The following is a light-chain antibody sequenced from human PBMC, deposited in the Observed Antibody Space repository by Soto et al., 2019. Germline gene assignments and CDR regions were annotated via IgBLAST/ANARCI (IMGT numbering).Light chain of an antibody. V-gene: IGLV2-11*01. Sequence: QSVLTQPRSVSGSPGQSVTISCTGTSSDVGGYNYVSWYQQHPGKAPKLMIYDVSKRPSGVPDRFSGSKAGNTASLTISGLQAEDEADYYCCSYAVRYTPRVFCGGTKLTVL. CDR3: CSYAVRYTPRV. J-gene: IGLJ3*02. CDR1: SSDVGGYNY. CDR2: DVS.